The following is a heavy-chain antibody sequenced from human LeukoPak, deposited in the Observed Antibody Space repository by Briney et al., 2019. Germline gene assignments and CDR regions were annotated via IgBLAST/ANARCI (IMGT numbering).Heavy chain of an antibody. CDR1: XGSISSXXYY. D-gene: IGHD6-13*01. V-gene: IGHV4-39*07. J-gene: IGHJ1*01. Sequence: LTXXVSXGSISSXXYYXGWIXQPXXXXXEWXGSIYHSGSTYYNPSLKSRVTISVDTSKNQFSLKLSSVTAADTAVYYCARDRYIAAAGTVVQHWGQGTLVTVSS. CDR3: ARDRYIAAAGTVVQH. CDR2: IYHSGST.